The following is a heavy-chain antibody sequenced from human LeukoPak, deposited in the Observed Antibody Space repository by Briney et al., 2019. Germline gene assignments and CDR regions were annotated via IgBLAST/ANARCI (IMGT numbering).Heavy chain of an antibody. J-gene: IGHJ2*01. Sequence: GGSLRLSCVGSGFTFSSYAMSWVRQAPGKGLDCVSGISASGRTTDYADSVKGRFTISRDNSKNTLYLQMNSLRAEDTAVYYCAKNRDRGVPTYYYDSSGSSHFDLWGRGTLVTVSS. CDR3: AKNRDRGVPTYYYDSSGSSHFDL. CDR2: ISASGRTT. V-gene: IGHV3-23*01. D-gene: IGHD3-22*01. CDR1: GFTFSSYA.